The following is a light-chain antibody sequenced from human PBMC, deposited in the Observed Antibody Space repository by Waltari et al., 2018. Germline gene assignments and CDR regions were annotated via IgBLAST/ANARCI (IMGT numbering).Light chain of an antibody. J-gene: IGLJ3*02. V-gene: IGLV2-8*01. Sequence: QSALTQPPSASGSPGQSVTISCTGTSSDAGGYTYVSWYQQHPGKAPKFMIYEVSKRPSGVPDRFSGSKSGNTASLTVSGLQAEDEADYYCSSYAGSNNFGVFGGGTKLTVL. CDR1: SSDAGGYTY. CDR3: SSYAGSNNFGV. CDR2: EVS.